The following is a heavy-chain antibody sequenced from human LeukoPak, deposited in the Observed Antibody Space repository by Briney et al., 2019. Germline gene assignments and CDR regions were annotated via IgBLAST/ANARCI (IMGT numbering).Heavy chain of an antibody. J-gene: IGHJ5*02. CDR2: ISAYNGNT. Sequence: ASVKVSCKASGYTFTSYGISWVRQAPGQRLEWMGWISAYNGNTNYAQKLQGRVTMTTDTSTSTAYMELRSLRSDDTAVYYCARVRRIVGATTPTSWFDPWGQGTLVTVSS. CDR3: ARVRRIVGATTPTSWFDP. CDR1: GYTFTSYG. D-gene: IGHD1-26*01. V-gene: IGHV1-18*01.